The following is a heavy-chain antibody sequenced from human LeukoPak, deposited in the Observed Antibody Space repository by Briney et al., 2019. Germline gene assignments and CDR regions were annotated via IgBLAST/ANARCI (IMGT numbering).Heavy chain of an antibody. V-gene: IGHV3-30*04. CDR3: ARDSYYYDSSGYYVPYYFDY. D-gene: IGHD3-22*01. Sequence: GRSLRLSCAASGFTFSSYAMHWVRQAPGKGLEWVAVISYDGRNKYYADSVKGRFTISRDNSKNTLFLQMNSLRAEDTAVYYCARDSYYYDSSGYYVPYYFDYWGQGTLVTVSS. CDR2: ISYDGRNK. J-gene: IGHJ4*02. CDR1: GFTFSSYA.